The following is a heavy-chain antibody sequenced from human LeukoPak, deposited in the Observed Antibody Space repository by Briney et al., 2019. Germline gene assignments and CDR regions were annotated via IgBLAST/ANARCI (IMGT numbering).Heavy chain of an antibody. D-gene: IGHD6-19*01. CDR3: AKDIAVAGRRDYYYYGLDV. CDR2: ISYDGNNK. Sequence: GGSLRLSCAASGFSFSSYGMHWVRQAPGKGPEWVAVISYDGNNKHYADSVKGRFTISRDNSKSTLYLQMNSLRAEDTAVFYCAKDIAVAGRRDYYYYGLDVWGQGTTVTVSS. CDR1: GFSFSSYG. J-gene: IGHJ6*02. V-gene: IGHV3-30*18.